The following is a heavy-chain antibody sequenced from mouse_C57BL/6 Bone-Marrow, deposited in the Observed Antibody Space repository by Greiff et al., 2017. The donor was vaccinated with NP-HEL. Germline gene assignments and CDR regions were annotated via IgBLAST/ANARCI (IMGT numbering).Heavy chain of an antibody. CDR2: IHPNSGST. V-gene: IGHV1-64*01. Sequence: VQLQQSGAELVKPGASVKLSCKASGYTFTSYWMHWVKQRPGQGLEWIGMIHPNSGSTNYNEKFKSKATLTVDKSSSTAYMQLSSLTSEDSAVYYCARHYGSEYYYAMDYWGQGTSVTVSS. CDR3: ARHYGSEYYYAMDY. J-gene: IGHJ4*01. D-gene: IGHD1-1*01. CDR1: GYTFTSYW.